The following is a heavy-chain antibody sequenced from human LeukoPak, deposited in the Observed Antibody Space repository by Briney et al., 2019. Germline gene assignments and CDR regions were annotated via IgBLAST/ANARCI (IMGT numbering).Heavy chain of an antibody. Sequence: ASVKVSCKTSGYTFSNYGIGWMRQAPGQGLEWMGWISAYSGNTEYAQKVQGRVTMTADTSTNTAYLELMSLRSDDTAIYHCARGGAYCTGDSCFDYWGQGTLVTVSS. CDR2: ISAYSGNT. CDR1: GYTFSNYG. CDR3: ARGGAYCTGDSCFDY. V-gene: IGHV1-18*01. D-gene: IGHD2-15*01. J-gene: IGHJ4*02.